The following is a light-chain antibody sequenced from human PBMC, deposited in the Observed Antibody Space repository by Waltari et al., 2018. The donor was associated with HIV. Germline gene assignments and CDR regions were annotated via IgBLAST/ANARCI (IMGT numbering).Light chain of an antibody. J-gene: IGLJ3*02. CDR3: AVWDDSLSGWV. V-gene: IGLV1-47*01. CDR1: NSNIGDNY. Sequence: QSVLTQPPSASGTPGQRVTISCSGSNSNIGDNYVSWYQQLPGTAPKLLIYGNNQRPSGVPERFSCSKSGTSASLAISGLRSEDEADYYCAVWDDSLSGWVFGGGTKLTVL. CDR2: GNN.